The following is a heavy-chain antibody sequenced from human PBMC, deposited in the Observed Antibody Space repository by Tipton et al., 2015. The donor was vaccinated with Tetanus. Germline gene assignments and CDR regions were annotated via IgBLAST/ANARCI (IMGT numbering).Heavy chain of an antibody. V-gene: IGHV4-61*01. J-gene: IGHJ4*02. Sequence: TLSLTCTVSGGSVRGGSYYWNWIRQPPGKGLEWLGYISKSGSSNSKPPLKSRITMSQDTSKNQFSLRLTSVTAADTAVYFCARANYEFPKKGPFDSGGQGALVIVPS. CDR2: ISKSGSS. CDR3: ARANYEFPKKGPFDS. CDR1: GGSVRGGSYY. D-gene: IGHD3-3*01.